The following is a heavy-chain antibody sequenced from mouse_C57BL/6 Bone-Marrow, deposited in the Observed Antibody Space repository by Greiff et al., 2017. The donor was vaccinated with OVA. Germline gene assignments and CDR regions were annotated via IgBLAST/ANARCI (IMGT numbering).Heavy chain of an antibody. V-gene: IGHV8-12*01. CDR3: ARRAGGGYWYFDV. CDR2: IYWDDDK. CDR1: GFSLSTSGMG. Sequence: QVTLKECGPGILQSSQTLSLTCSFSGFSLSTSGMGVSWIRQPSGKGLEWLAHIYWDDDKRYNPSLKSRLTISKDTSRNQVFLKITSVDTADTATYYCARRAGGGYWYFDVWGTGTTVTVSS. J-gene: IGHJ1*03.